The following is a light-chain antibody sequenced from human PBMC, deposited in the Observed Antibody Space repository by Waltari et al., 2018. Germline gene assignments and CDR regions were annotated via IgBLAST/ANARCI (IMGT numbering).Light chain of an antibody. J-gene: IGLJ2*01. CDR2: GVN. Sequence: QSVLTQPPSVSGAPGQRVTISCTGSGSNLRAGYAPPWSQPLPGKAPRLLIYGVNTRPLGVPDRFFGSQSGTSASLAIIGLQTEDEGDYYCQSYDTSLSVVFGGGTKLTVL. CDR3: QSYDTSLSVV. CDR1: GSNLRAGYA. V-gene: IGLV1-40*01.